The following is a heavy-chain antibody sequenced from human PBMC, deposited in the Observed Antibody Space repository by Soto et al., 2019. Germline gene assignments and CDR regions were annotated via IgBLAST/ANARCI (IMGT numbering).Heavy chain of an antibody. V-gene: IGHV1-69*02. CDR1: GGTFSSYT. CDR3: ARGVVVPAAMGDYYYYYYMDV. D-gene: IGHD2-2*01. Sequence: SVKVSCKASGGTFSSYTISWVRQAPGQGLEWMGRIIPILGIANYAQKFQGRVTITADKSTSTAYMELSSLRSEDTAVYYCARGVVVPAAMGDYYYYYYMDVWGKGTTVTVSS. J-gene: IGHJ6*03. CDR2: IIPILGIA.